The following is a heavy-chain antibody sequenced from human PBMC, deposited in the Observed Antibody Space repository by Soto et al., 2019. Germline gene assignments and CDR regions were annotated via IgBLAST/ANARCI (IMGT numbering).Heavy chain of an antibody. CDR1: GFTFSSYA. Sequence: GGSLRLSCAASGFTFSSYAMSWVRQAPGKGLEWVAVIWYHGTTKNYADSVKGRFTISRDTSKNTVYLQMDSLKVEDTAVYYCARDVDRTSHLNWFDPWGQGVMVTVSS. CDR2: IWYHGTTK. V-gene: IGHV3-33*08. D-gene: IGHD5-12*01. CDR3: ARDVDRTSHLNWFDP. J-gene: IGHJ5*02.